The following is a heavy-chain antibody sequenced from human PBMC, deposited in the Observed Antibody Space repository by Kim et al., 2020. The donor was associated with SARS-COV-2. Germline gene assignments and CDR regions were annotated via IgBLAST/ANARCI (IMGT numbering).Heavy chain of an antibody. CDR1: GFTFTTYA. CDR2: ISGSGGST. J-gene: IGHJ4*01. D-gene: IGHD5-18*01. Sequence: GGSLRLSCAASGFTFTTYAMSWVRQAPGKGLEWVSGISGSGGSTYYADSVKGRFTISRDNSKSTLYLQVNSLRAEDTAVYYCAKDPYFGIEMVTYFEYWGQEPWSPSPQ. V-gene: IGHV3-23*01. CDR3: AKDPYFGIEMVTYFEY.